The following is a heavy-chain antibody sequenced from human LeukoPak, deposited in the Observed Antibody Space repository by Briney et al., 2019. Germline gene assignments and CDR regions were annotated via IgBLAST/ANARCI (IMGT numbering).Heavy chain of an antibody. CDR2: ISGSGTNT. V-gene: IGHV3-23*01. CDR3: AKATSPVHSRNWFDS. CDR1: GFTFSSYA. Sequence: GGSLRLSCAASGFTFSSYAMSWVRQAPGKGLEWVSSISGSGTNTDYADSVKGRFTISRDNSKNTVNVQMNSLRAEDTAVYYCAKATSPVHSRNWFDSWGQGTLVTVSS. D-gene: IGHD6-13*01. J-gene: IGHJ5*01.